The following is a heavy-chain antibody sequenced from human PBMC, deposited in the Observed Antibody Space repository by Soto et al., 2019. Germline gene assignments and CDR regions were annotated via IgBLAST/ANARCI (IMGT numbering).Heavy chain of an antibody. D-gene: IGHD3-3*01. V-gene: IGHV3-21*01. J-gene: IGHJ6*02. Sequence: PGGSLRLSCAASGFTFSSYSMNWVRQAPGKGLEWVSSISSSSSYIYYADSVKGRFTISRDNAKNSLYLQMNSLRAEDTAVYYCARARDYTIFGVVIDYGMDVWGQGTTVTVSS. CDR2: ISSSSSYI. CDR1: GFTFSSYS. CDR3: ARARDYTIFGVVIDYGMDV.